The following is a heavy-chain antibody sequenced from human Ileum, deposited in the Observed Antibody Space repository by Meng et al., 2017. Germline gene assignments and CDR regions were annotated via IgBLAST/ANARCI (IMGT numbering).Heavy chain of an antibody. J-gene: IGHJ4*02. CDR1: GGINIKGNW. CDR3: ARHGSGSYPYLEY. CDR2: IYHSGST. D-gene: IGHD3-10*01. Sequence: LQDWAPRRGSLRGTMSSTCSFRGGINIKGNWWIWVRQPPGKGLEWIGQIYHSGSTNYNPSLTSRVTISVDKSRNQFSLKLSSVTAADTAVYYCARHGSGSYPYLEYWGQGTLVTVSS. V-gene: IGHV4-4*03.